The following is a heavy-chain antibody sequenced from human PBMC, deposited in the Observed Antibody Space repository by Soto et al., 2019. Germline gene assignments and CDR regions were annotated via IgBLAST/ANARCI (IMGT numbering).Heavy chain of an antibody. Sequence: ASVKVSCKAAGYTFTSYGISWVRQAPGQGLEWMGWISAYNGNTNYAQKLQGRVTMTTDTSTSTAYVELRSLRSDDTAVYYCARGQEYSSGWYHDAFDIWGQGTMVTVSS. J-gene: IGHJ3*02. V-gene: IGHV1-18*01. CDR1: GYTFTSYG. CDR3: ARGQEYSSGWYHDAFDI. D-gene: IGHD6-19*01. CDR2: ISAYNGNT.